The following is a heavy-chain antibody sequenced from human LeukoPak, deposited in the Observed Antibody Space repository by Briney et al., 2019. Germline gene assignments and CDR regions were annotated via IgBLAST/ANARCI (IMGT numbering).Heavy chain of an antibody. V-gene: IGHV3-33*01. CDR2: IWYDGSNK. CDR1: GFTFSSYG. D-gene: IGHD1-1*01. Sequence: GGSLRLSCAASGFTFSSYGMHWVRQAPGKGLEWVAVIWYDGSNKYYADSVKGRFTISRDNSKNTLYLQMNSLRAEDTAVYYCARDGTGHVFDYWGQGTLVTVSS. J-gene: IGHJ4*02. CDR3: ARDGTGHVFDY.